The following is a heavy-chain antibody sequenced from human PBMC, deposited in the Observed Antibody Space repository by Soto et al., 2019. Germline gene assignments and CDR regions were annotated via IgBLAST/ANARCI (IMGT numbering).Heavy chain of an antibody. J-gene: IGHJ4*02. CDR2: ISDSGGST. Sequence: GGSLRLACVVSGSTFSSDDMSWVRQAPGRGLEWVSGISDSGGSTYYADSVKGRFTISRDNAKNTLYLQMKSLRVEDTALYYCAKDGGWSLAVAGLFDYWGPGTQVTVSS. CDR1: GSTFSSDD. D-gene: IGHD6-19*01. CDR3: AKDGGWSLAVAGLFDY. V-gene: IGHV3-23*01.